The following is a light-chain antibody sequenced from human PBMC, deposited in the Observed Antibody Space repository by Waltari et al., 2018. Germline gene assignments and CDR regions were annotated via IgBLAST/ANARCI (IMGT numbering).Light chain of an antibody. CDR1: QTISSP. Sequence: DIQMTQSPSSLSASEGDRVTITCRASQTISSPLTWYQQKPGKAPKLLIYATSTLESGVPSRFSGTASGTEFTLTFSSLQPEDFASYFCQQTYSTPRTFGEGTKVEIK. V-gene: IGKV1-39*01. CDR3: QQTYSTPRT. J-gene: IGKJ1*01. CDR2: ATS.